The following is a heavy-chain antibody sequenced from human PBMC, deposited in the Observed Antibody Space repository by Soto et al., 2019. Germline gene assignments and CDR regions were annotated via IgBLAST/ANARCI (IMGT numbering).Heavy chain of an antibody. D-gene: IGHD3-22*01. CDR3: ARGYDVDSELDY. V-gene: IGHV1-69*13. CDR1: CGTFRGYA. J-gene: IGHJ4*02. Sequence: SVKVSCKATCGTFRGYAISWVRQAPGQGLEWLGGILPTSDTPNYARKFQARVTLTADDSTNTAYMELRGLRSGDTAVYYCARGYDVDSELDYWGQGTLVTVSS. CDR2: ILPTSDTP.